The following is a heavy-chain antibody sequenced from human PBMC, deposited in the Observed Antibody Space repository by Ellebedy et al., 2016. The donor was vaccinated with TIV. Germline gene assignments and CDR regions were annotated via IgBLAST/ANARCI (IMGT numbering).Heavy chain of an antibody. CDR2: ISDNGSKE. D-gene: IGHD2-15*01. J-gene: IGHJ4*02. V-gene: IGHV3-30*04. Sequence: GGSLRLXCAASGFTFSTYPMHWVRQAPGKGLEWVALISDNGSKEYYADSVTGRFTISRDNAKKSLYLQMNSLRAEGTDTAVYYCVRDKMVDATTGSKFDYWGQGTLVTVSS. CDR1: GFTFSTYP. CDR3: VRDKMVDATTGSKFDY.